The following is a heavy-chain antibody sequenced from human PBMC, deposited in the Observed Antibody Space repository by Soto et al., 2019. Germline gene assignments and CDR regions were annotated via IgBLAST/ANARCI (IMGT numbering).Heavy chain of an antibody. D-gene: IGHD3-16*02. CDR1: GYTFTSYE. Sequence: ASVKVSCKASGYTFTSYEINWVRQATGQGLEWMGWMNPNSGNTGYAQKFQGRVTMTRNTSISTAYMELSSLRSEDTAVYYCARAGRIWGSYLSHYWGQGTLVTVSS. V-gene: IGHV1-8*01. CDR3: ARAGRIWGSYLSHY. CDR2: MNPNSGNT. J-gene: IGHJ4*02.